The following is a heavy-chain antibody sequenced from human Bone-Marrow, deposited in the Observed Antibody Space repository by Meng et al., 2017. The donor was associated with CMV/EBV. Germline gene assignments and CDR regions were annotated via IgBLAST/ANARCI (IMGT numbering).Heavy chain of an antibody. Sequence: GGSLRLSCAASGFTFSGSAMHWVRQASGKGLEWVGRIRSKANSYATAYAASVKGRFTISRDDSKNTAYLQMNSLKTEDMAVYYCTSGGSMTDYWGQGTLVTVSS. CDR2: IRSKANSYAT. CDR3: TSGGSMTDY. D-gene: IGHD3-10*01. CDR1: GFTFSGSA. V-gene: IGHV3-73*01. J-gene: IGHJ4*02.